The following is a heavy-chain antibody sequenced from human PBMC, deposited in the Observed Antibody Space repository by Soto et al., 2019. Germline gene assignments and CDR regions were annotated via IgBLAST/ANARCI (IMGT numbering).Heavy chain of an antibody. V-gene: IGHV1-18*04. CDR3: ARENWDYGMDV. CDR2: ISAYNGNT. J-gene: IGHJ6*02. CDR1: GYTFTSYC. D-gene: IGHD7-27*01. Sequence: ASVKVSCKASGYTFTSYCISWVRQAPGQGLEWMGWISAYNGNTNYAQKLQGRVTMTTDTSTSTAYMELRSRRSDATALYYCARENWDYGMDVWGQGTTVTVSS.